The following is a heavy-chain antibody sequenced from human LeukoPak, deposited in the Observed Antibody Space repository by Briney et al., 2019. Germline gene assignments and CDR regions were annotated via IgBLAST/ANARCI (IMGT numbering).Heavy chain of an antibody. D-gene: IGHD3-10*01. CDR3: ARKPPSGSYYQDAFDI. CDR1: GGTFSSYA. CDR2: IIPILGIA. Sequence: SVKVSCKASGGTFSSYAISWVRQAPGQGLEWMGRIIPILGIANYAQKFQGRVTITADKSTSTAYMELSSLRSEDTAVYYCARKPPSGSYYQDAFDIWGQGTMVTVSS. V-gene: IGHV1-69*04. J-gene: IGHJ3*02.